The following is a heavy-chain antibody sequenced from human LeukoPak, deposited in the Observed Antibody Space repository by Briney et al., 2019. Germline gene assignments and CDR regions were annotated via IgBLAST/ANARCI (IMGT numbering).Heavy chain of an antibody. V-gene: IGHV3-9*01. CDR3: AKEYYDFWSGDKTSRWFDP. Sequence: GGSLRLSCAASGFTFDDYAMHWVRQAPGKGLEWVSGISWNSGSIGYADSVKGRFTISRDNAKNSLYLQMNSLRAEDTALYYCAKEYYDFWSGDKTSRWFDPWGLGTLVTVSS. CDR1: GFTFDDYA. D-gene: IGHD3-3*01. J-gene: IGHJ5*02. CDR2: ISWNSGSI.